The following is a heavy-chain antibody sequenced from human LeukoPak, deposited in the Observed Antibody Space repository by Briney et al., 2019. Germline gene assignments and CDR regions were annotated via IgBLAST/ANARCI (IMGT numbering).Heavy chain of an antibody. CDR2: IYHSGST. J-gene: IGHJ5*02. CDR1: GGSISSSNW. V-gene: IGHV4-4*02. D-gene: IGHD6-13*01. CDR3: ARGGAAAGTDWFDP. Sequence: SGTLSLTCAVSGGSISSSNWWSWVRQPPGKGLEWIGEIYHSGSTNYNPSLKSRVTISVGKSKNQFSLKLSSVTAADTAVYYCARGGAAAGTDWFDPWGQGTLVTVSS.